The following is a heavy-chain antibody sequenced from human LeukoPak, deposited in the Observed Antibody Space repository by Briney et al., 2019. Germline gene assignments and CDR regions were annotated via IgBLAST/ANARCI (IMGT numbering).Heavy chain of an antibody. CDR3: ARDDCSSISCYHNWFDP. J-gene: IGHJ5*02. D-gene: IGHD2-2*01. CDR2: IKQDGSEK. CDR1: GFTFSSYW. Sequence: GGSLRLSCAASGFTFSSYWMSWVRQAPGKGLEWVANIKQDGSEKYYVDSVKGRFTISRDNAKNSLYLQMNSLRAEDTAVYYCARDDCSSISCYHNWFDPWGQGTLVTVPS. V-gene: IGHV3-7*01.